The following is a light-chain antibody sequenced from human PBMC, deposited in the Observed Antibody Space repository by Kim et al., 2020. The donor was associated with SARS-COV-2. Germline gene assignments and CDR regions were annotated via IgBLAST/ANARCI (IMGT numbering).Light chain of an antibody. CDR3: AAWDDSLSGPV. CDR2: SNN. Sequence: GQRVTISCSGSSSNIGSNYVYWYQQLPGTAPKLLIYSNNQRPSGVPDRFSASKSGTSVSLAISGLRSEDEAAYFCAAWDDSLSGPVFGGGTQLTVL. V-gene: IGLV1-47*02. CDR1: SSNIGSNY. J-gene: IGLJ3*02.